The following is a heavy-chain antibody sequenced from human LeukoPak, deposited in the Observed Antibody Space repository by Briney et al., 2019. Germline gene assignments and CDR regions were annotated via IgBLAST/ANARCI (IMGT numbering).Heavy chain of an antibody. D-gene: IGHD5-24*01. CDR3: AGKRRDGYNYIAY. CDR1: GGSISSYY. J-gene: IGHJ4*02. V-gene: IGHV4-59*04. Sequence: SETLSLTCTVSGGSISSYYWSWIRQPPGKGLEWIGNIYYSGSTYYNPSLKSRVTISLDTSKKQFSLKLSSVTAADTAVYYCAGKRRDGYNYIAYWGQGTLVTVSS. CDR2: IYYSGST.